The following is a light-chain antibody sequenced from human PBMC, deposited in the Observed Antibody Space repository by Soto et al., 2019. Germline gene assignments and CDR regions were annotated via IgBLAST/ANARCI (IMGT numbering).Light chain of an antibody. CDR2: AAS. CDR1: QSISTY. V-gene: IGKV1-39*01. J-gene: IGKJ5*01. Sequence: DLQMTQSPSSLSASVGDRVTITCRASQSISTYLNWYQQKPGKAPNLLIFAASSLQSGVPSRFSGSGSGTDFTLTISSLQPEDFGTFYCQQSYNAPSTFGQGTRLDVK. CDR3: QQSYNAPST.